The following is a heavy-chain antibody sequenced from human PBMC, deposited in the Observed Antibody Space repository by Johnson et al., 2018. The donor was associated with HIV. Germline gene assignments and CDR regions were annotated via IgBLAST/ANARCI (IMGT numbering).Heavy chain of an antibody. CDR3: AKVVTSSSSWQDDAFDI. CDR1: GFTFSRHA. CDR2: ISGSGGRT. D-gene: IGHD6-13*01. J-gene: IGHJ3*02. Sequence: VQLVESGGGLVQSGGSLRLSCAASGFTFSRHAMSWVRQAPGKGLDWVSAISGSGGRTYYGDSVKGRFTISRDNSKNTLYLQMKSLRAEDTAVYYCAKVVTSSSSWQDDAFDIWGQGTVVTVSS. V-gene: IGHV3-23*04.